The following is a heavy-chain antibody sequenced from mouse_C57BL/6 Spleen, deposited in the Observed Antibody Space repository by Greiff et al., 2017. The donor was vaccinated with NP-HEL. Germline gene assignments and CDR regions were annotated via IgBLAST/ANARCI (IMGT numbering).Heavy chain of an antibody. CDR2: ISSGGDYI. CDR3: TRDRGGYFDV. J-gene: IGHJ1*03. Sequence: DVMLVESGEGLVKPGGSLKLSCAASGFTLSSYAMSWVRQTPEKRLEWVAYISSGGDYIYYADTVKGRFTISRDNARNTLYLQMSSLKSEDTAMYYCTRDRGGYFDVWGTGTTVTVSS. CDR1: GFTLSSYA. V-gene: IGHV5-9-1*02.